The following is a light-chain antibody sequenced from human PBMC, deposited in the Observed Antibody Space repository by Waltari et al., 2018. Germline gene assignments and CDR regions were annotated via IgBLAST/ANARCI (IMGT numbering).Light chain of an antibody. CDR1: SSDVGGYNY. CDR2: DVD. CDR3: CSYAASVHWL. J-gene: IGLJ3*02. Sequence: QSALTQPRSVSGSPGPSVTISCTRTSSDVGGYNYVSWYQQHPGRAPKLIIYDVDKRPSGVPDRFFGSKSGNTASLTISGLQADDESDFYCCSYAASVHWLFGGGTKVTVL. V-gene: IGLV2-11*01.